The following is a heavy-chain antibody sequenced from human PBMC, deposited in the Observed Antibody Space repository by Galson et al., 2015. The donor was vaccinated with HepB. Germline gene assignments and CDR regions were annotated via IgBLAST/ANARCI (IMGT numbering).Heavy chain of an antibody. D-gene: IGHD6-13*01. CDR3: ARGYSSSWYGCFDP. J-gene: IGHJ5*02. CDR2: MNPKTGNT. V-gene: IGHV1-8*01. Sequence: SVKVSCKASGYTFTPYDINWVRQATGQGLEWMGWMNPKTGNTGYAQKFLGRVTMTRNTSISTAYMELSNLRLEDTAVYCCARGYSSSWYGCFDPWGQGTLVTVSS. CDR1: GYTFTPYD.